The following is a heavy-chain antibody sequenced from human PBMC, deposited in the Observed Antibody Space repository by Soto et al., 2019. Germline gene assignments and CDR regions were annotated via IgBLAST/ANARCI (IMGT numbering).Heavy chain of an antibody. J-gene: IGHJ4*02. Sequence: GGSLRLSCAASGFTFSSYGMHWVRQAPGKGLEWVAVIWYDGSNKYYADSVKGRFTIPRDNSKNTLYLQMNSLRAEDTAVYYCARDNLYNWNRDPDFDYWGQGTLVTVSS. CDR3: ARDNLYNWNRDPDFDY. CDR1: GFTFSSYG. CDR2: IWYDGSNK. D-gene: IGHD1-20*01. V-gene: IGHV3-33*01.